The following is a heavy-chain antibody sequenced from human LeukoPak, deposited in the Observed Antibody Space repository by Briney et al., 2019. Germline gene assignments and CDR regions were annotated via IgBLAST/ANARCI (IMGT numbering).Heavy chain of an antibody. Sequence: GGSLRLSCAASGFTFSSYWMHWVRQAPGKGLVRVSRIIMDGSSTRSTYADSVKGRFTISRDNAKNTLYLEMNSLRAEDTAVYYCARDGRYWYFDLWGRGTLVTVSS. J-gene: IGHJ2*01. CDR2: IIMDGSST. CDR3: ARDGRYWYFDL. CDR1: GFTFSSYW. V-gene: IGHV3-74*01.